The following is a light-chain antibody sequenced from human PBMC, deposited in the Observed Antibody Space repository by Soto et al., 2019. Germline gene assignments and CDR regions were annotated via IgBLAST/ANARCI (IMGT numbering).Light chain of an antibody. J-gene: IGKJ1*01. Sequence: DIQMTHSPSTLSVSVGDRVTSTCRASQTISSWLAWYQQKPGKAPKLLIYKASTLKSGVPSRFSGSGSGTDFTLTISCLQSEDFATYYCQQYYSYPRTFGQGTKVAI. V-gene: IGKV1-5*03. CDR3: QQYYSYPRT. CDR2: KAS. CDR1: QTISSW.